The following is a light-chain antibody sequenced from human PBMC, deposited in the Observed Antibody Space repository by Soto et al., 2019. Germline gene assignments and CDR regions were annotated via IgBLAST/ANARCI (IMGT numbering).Light chain of an antibody. CDR3: AAWDDILSGYVS. CDR2: SNY. V-gene: IGLV1-40*02. CDR1: PFNIGAGYD. J-gene: IGLJ2*01. Sequence: SAGAQAPLVPRAPGQWPDHPCTRLPFNIGAGYDVHWYQQLPRTAPKLLIYSNYDRPSGVTDRFSGSTSGTSASLVIRGLQSEDEADYYCAAWDDILSGYVSFGG.